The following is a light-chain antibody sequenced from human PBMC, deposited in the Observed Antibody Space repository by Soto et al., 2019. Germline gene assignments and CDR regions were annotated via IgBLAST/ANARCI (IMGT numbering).Light chain of an antibody. CDR1: QSISTN. CDR2: DAS. J-gene: IGKJ1*01. V-gene: IGKV3-15*01. CDR3: QQYNNWPRT. Sequence: DIVLTQSPGTLSLSPGERATLSCRASQSISTNLAWYQQKPGQAPRLLIYDASTRATGIPAGVSGSGSGTECTLTISSLQSEDFAVYYCQQYNNWPRTFGQGTKVDIK.